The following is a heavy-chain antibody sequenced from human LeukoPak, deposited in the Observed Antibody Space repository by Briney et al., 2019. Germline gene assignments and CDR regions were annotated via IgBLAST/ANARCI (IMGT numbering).Heavy chain of an antibody. Sequence: SETLSLTCTVSGGSISSYYWSWIRQPPGKGLEWIGYIYYSGSTNYNPSLKSRVTISVDTSKNQFSLKLSSVTAADTAVYYCARGPDFDSSSYYYYGMDVWGQGTTVTVSS. CDR2: IYYSGST. CDR3: ARGPDFDSSSYYYYGMDV. J-gene: IGHJ6*02. D-gene: IGHD6-6*01. CDR1: GGSISSYY. V-gene: IGHV4-59*01.